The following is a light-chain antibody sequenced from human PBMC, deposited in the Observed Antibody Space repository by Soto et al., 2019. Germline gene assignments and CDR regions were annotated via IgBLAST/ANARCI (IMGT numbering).Light chain of an antibody. J-gene: IGKJ4*01. CDR1: QSSSNW. Sequence: DIQMTQSPSTLSASVGDRVTITCRASQSSSNWLAWYQQKPGKAPNLLIYKASSLESGVPSRFSGSGSGTEFTLTISSLQTDDFATYYCQQYNTCPLTFGGGTKVEIK. CDR3: QQYNTCPLT. V-gene: IGKV1-5*03. CDR2: KAS.